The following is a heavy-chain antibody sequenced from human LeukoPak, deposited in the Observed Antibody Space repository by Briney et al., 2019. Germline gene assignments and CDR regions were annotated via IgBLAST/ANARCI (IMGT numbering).Heavy chain of an antibody. V-gene: IGHV4-59*01. CDR2: IYYSGST. CDR1: GGSISSYY. CDR3: ARGTHCSSTSCYLDYYYYGMDV. J-gene: IGHJ6*02. D-gene: IGHD2-2*01. Sequence: PSETLSLTCTVSGGSISSYYWSWLRQPPGKGLEWIGYIYYSGSTNYNPSLKSRVTISVDTSKNQFSLKLSSVTAADTAVYYCARGTHCSSTSCYLDYYYYGMDVWGQGTTVTVSS.